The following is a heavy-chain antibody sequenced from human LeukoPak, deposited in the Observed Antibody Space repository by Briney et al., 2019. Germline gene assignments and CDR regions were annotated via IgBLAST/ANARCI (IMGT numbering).Heavy chain of an antibody. D-gene: IGHD3-22*01. V-gene: IGHV3-7*01. CDR2: IKQDGSEK. J-gene: IGHJ4*02. Sequence: GGSLRLSCAASGFTFSSYWMSWVRQAPGKGLEWVANIKQDGSEKYYVDSVKGRFTISRDNAKNSLYLQMNSLRAEDTAVYYCARDLYRIVVVPHYFDYWGQATLVTVSS. CDR3: ARDLYRIVVVPHYFDY. CDR1: GFTFSSYW.